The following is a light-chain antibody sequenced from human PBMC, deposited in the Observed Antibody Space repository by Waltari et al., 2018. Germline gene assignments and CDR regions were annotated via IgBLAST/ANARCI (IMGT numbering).Light chain of an antibody. CDR3: QSYDISLSGSL. V-gene: IGLV1-40*01. Sequence: QSVLTQPPSVSGDPGQRVTISCTGSSSNIGGGYDVQWYQQLPGTAPKLLIYNNNNRPSGVPDRFSGSKSGTSASLAITGLQAEDEADYYCQSYDISLSGSLFGGGTKLTVL. CDR2: NNN. J-gene: IGLJ2*01. CDR1: SSNIGGGYD.